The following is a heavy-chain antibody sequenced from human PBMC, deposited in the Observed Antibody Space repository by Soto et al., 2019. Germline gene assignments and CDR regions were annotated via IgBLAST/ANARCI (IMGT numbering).Heavy chain of an antibody. D-gene: IGHD2-15*01. Sequence: SETLSLTCTVSGGSISSGGYYWSWIRQHPGKGLEWIGYIYYSGSTYYNPSLKSRVTISVDTSKNQFSLKLSSVTAADTVVYYCARGSSGCNSPGTPDYWGQGTLVTVSS. V-gene: IGHV4-31*03. CDR1: GGSISSGGYY. J-gene: IGHJ4*03. CDR3: ARGSSGCNSPGTPDY. CDR2: IYYSGST.